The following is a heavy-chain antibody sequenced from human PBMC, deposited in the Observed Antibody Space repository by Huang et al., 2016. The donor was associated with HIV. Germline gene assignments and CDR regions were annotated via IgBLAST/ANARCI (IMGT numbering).Heavy chain of an antibody. Sequence: EVQLVESGGGLVQPGGSLRLSCAASGFTFRSYWMSWVRQAPGKGREMVAKIKQDGSEKYYVDSVKGRFTISRDNVKNALYLQMYSLRVEDTAIYYCARGGVPYYDFWSGGHHYGMDVWGQGTTVTVSS. CDR1: GFTFRSYW. V-gene: IGHV3-7*04. CDR3: ARGGVPYYDFWSGGHHYGMDV. J-gene: IGHJ6*02. D-gene: IGHD3-3*01. CDR2: IKQDGSEK.